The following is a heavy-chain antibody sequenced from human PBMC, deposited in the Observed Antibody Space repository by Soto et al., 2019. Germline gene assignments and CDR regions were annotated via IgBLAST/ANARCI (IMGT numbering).Heavy chain of an antibody. CDR2: ISSSSSYI. V-gene: IGHV3-21*01. CDR1: GFTFSSYS. Sequence: GGSLRLSCAASGFTFSSYSMNWVRQAPGKGLEWVSSISSSSSYIYYADSVKGRFTISRDNAKNSLYLQMNSLRAEDTAVYYCARSLQLLWFGERNDAFDIWGQGTMVTVSS. D-gene: IGHD3-10*01. J-gene: IGHJ3*02. CDR3: ARSLQLLWFGERNDAFDI.